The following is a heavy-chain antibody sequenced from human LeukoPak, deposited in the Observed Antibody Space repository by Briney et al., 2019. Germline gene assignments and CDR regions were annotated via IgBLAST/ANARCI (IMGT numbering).Heavy chain of an antibody. Sequence: PGGSLRLTCAASGFIFSSYWIHWVRQAPGKGLVWVSRINSDGSTTTYADSVKGRFTISRDNAKNTLYLQMNSLRAEDTAVYYCARGAGSSWSGLIDYWGQATLVTVSS. V-gene: IGHV3-74*01. D-gene: IGHD6-13*01. CDR3: ARGAGSSWSGLIDY. J-gene: IGHJ4*02. CDR2: INSDGSTT. CDR1: GFIFSSYW.